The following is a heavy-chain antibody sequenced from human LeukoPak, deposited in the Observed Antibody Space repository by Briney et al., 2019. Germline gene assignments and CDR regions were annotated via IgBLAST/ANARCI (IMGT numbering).Heavy chain of an antibody. CDR1: GLTFDDYA. D-gene: IGHD2-2*01. Sequence: PGRSLRISCVASGLTFDDYAMHWVRQAPGKGLEWVSGISWNSGVLAYADSVKGRFSISRDNARNSLYLQMNSLRVEDTALYYCASSRGMHTGREGYFFDYWGQGTLITVSS. CDR2: ISWNSGVL. J-gene: IGHJ4*02. V-gene: IGHV3-9*01. CDR3: ASSRGMHTGREGYFFDY.